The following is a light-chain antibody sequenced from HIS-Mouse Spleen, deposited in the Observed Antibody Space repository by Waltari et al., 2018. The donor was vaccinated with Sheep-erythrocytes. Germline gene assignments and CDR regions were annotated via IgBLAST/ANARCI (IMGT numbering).Light chain of an antibody. CDR1: KLGDKY. V-gene: IGLV3-1*01. J-gene: IGLJ2*01. CDR3: QAWDSSTAVV. Sequence: SYELTQPPSVSVSPGQTASITCSGDKLGDKYACWYQQKPGQSTVRVIYQDSKRPAGNPERLSGSNSGNTATLTISGTQAMDEADYYCQAWDSSTAVVFGGGTKLTVL. CDR2: QDS.